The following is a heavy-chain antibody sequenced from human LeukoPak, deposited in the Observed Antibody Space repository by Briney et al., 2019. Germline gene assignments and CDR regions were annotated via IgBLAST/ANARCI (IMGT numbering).Heavy chain of an antibody. CDR3: ARGGLHIWYFEY. CDR1: EFTFSSFA. D-gene: IGHD2-15*01. V-gene: IGHV3-33*01. Sequence: PGGSLRLSCVASEFTFSSFAMHWVRQAPGKGLEWVALIWYDGTKKYYAGSVKGRFTISRDNSKNTLYLEMNNLSAEDTAVYYCARGGLHIWYFEYWGQGTLVTVSS. J-gene: IGHJ4*02. CDR2: IWYDGTKK.